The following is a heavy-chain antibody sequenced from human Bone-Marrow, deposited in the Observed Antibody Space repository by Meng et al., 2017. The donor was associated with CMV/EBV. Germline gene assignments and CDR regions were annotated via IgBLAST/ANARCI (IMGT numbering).Heavy chain of an antibody. Sequence: GESLKISCVASGFNFSHYEMNWVRQVPGKGLEWVSYISSSGGTIHYVDSVKGRFTISRDNAKNSLYLQMNSLRAEDTAVYYCARADSIVVVPAAMALGYYYGMDVWGQGTTVTVSS. V-gene: IGHV3-48*03. CDR3: ARADSIVVVPAAMALGYYYGMDV. D-gene: IGHD2-2*01. J-gene: IGHJ6*02. CDR1: GFNFSHYE. CDR2: ISSSGGTI.